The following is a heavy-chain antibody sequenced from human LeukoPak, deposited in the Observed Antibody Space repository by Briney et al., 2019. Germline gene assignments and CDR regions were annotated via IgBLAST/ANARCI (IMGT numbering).Heavy chain of an antibody. Sequence: GGSLRLSCAASGFTFSSNWMSWVRQAPGKGLEWVANIKQDGSEKNYVDSVKGRFTISRDNAKNSLYLQMTSLRAEDTAVYYCAKAGNGFGYWGQGALVTVSS. CDR1: GFTFSSNW. CDR2: IKQDGSEK. J-gene: IGHJ4*02. D-gene: IGHD2-8*01. V-gene: IGHV3-7*01. CDR3: AKAGNGFGY.